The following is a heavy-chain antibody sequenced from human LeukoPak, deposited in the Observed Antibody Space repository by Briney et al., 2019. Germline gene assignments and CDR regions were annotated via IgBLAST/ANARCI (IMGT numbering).Heavy chain of an antibody. J-gene: IGHJ3*02. Sequence: PSETLSLTCTVSGGSINSGSFYWSWIRQPAGKGLEWIGRIYTSGNTNYNPSLKSRVTISVDTSKDQFSLKLRSVTAADTAVYYCARARDGSGWENDAFDMWGQGTMVIVSS. CDR2: IYTSGNT. CDR1: GGSINSGSFY. V-gene: IGHV4-61*02. CDR3: ARARDGSGWENDAFDM. D-gene: IGHD6-19*01.